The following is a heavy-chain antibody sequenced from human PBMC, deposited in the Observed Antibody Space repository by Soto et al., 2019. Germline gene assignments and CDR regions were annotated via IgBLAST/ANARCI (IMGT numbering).Heavy chain of an antibody. V-gene: IGHV1-2*04. Sequence: GASVKVSCKASGYTFTGYYMHWVRQAPGQGLEWMGWINPNSGGTNYAQKFQGWVTMTRDTSISTAYMELSRLRSDDTAVYYCARATTIYDILTGYYLGPYYYYGMDVWGQGTTVTVSS. J-gene: IGHJ6*02. CDR2: INPNSGGT. CDR3: ARATTIYDILTGYYLGPYYYYGMDV. D-gene: IGHD3-9*01. CDR1: GYTFTGYY.